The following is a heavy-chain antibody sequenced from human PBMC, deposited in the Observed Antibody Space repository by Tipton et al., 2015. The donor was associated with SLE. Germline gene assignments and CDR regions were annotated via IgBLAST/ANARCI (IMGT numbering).Heavy chain of an antibody. J-gene: IGHJ1*01. V-gene: IGHV4-59*11. Sequence: TLSLTCTVSGDSFTRHFWSWIRQPPGKGLEWIGCVYHKGDTAYNTSLKSRVTMSVDTSKKQVSLKLTSVTAADTAVYYCAREVDVWGQGILVTVSS. CDR1: GDSFTRHF. D-gene: IGHD2-15*01. CDR2: VYHKGDT. CDR3: AREVDV.